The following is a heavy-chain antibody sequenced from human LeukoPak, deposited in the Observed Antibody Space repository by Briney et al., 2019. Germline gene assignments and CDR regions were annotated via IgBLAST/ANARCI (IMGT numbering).Heavy chain of an antibody. Sequence: PGGSLRLSCAASGFSFGRYWMSWVRQAPGKGPEYIANIKEDGSEKYNVDFVKGRFSISRDNARNSLYLQMNSLRVEDTAVYYCARDTSAERGQQLANWGQGALVIVSA. CDR1: GFSFGRYW. CDR3: ARDTSAERGQQLAN. CDR2: IKEDGSEK. V-gene: IGHV3-7*01. J-gene: IGHJ4*02. D-gene: IGHD6-13*01.